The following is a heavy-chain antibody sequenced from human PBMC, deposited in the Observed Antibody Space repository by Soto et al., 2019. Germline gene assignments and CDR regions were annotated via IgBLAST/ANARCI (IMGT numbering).Heavy chain of an antibody. J-gene: IGHJ5*02. Sequence: EVQLVESGGGLIQPGGSLRLSCAASGFTVSSNYMSWVRQAPGKGLEWVSVIYSGGSTYYADSVKGRFTISRDNSKNTLYLQMNSLRAEDTAVYYCARERYSSSWYWFDPWGQGTLVTVSS. D-gene: IGHD6-13*01. CDR3: ARERYSSSWYWFDP. V-gene: IGHV3-53*01. CDR2: IYSGGST. CDR1: GFTVSSNY.